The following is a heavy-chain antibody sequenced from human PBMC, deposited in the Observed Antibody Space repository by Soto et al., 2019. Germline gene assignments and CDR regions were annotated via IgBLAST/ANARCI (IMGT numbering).Heavy chain of an antibody. J-gene: IGHJ3*02. CDR1: GGSFSGYY. V-gene: IGHV4-34*01. CDR2: INHSGST. D-gene: IGHD3-22*01. CDR3: AGEYYYDSSGYGAEDDAFDI. Sequence: SETLSLTWAVDGGSFSGYYGSWIRQPQGKGLEWIGEINHSGSTNYNPSLKSRVTISVDTSKNQFSLKLSSVTAADTAVYYCAGEYYYDSSGYGAEDDAFDIWGQGTMVSVSS.